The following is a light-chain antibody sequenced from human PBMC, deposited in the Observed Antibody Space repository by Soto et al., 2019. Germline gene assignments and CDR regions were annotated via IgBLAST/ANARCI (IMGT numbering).Light chain of an antibody. CDR3: QQYNDWPLT. CDR2: GAF. J-gene: IGKJ1*01. Sequence: EIVMTQSPVTLSVSPGERATLSCRASQRVSSNLAWYQQKPVQAPSLLIYGAFTRATVIPARFSGTGSGTEFTHTISSLQSEDFALYYCQQYNDWPLTFGQRTKVDIK. CDR1: QRVSSN. V-gene: IGKV3-15*01.